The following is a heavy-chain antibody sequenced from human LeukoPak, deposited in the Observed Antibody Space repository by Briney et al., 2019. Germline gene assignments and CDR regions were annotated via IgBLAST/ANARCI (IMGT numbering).Heavy chain of an antibody. Sequence: SETLSLTXTVSGGSISSSSYYWGWIRQPPGTGLEWIGSIYYSGSTYYNPSLKSRVTISVDTSKNQFSLKLSSVTAADTAVYYCASDGAVAGPYYFDYWGQGTLVTVSS. CDR3: ASDGAVAGPYYFDY. D-gene: IGHD6-19*01. J-gene: IGHJ4*02. V-gene: IGHV4-39*01. CDR2: IYYSGST. CDR1: GGSISSSSYY.